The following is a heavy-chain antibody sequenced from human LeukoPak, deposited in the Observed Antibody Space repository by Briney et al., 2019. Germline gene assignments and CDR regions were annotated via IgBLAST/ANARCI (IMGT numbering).Heavy chain of an antibody. D-gene: IGHD2-2*01. Sequence: ASVKVSCKASGYTFTTYGISWVRQAPGQGLEWMGWITGYNGATNYAQKFQGRVTLTTDTSTSAAYMELRCLRSDDTAVYYCARQAPCSSISCPLDYWGQGTLVTVSS. CDR1: GYTFTTYG. CDR2: ITGYNGAT. V-gene: IGHV1-18*01. CDR3: ARQAPCSSISCPLDY. J-gene: IGHJ4*02.